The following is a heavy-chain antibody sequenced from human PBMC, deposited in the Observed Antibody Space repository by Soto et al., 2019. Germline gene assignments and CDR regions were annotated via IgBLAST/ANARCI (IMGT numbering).Heavy chain of an antibody. V-gene: IGHV1-18*01. D-gene: IGHD3-16*01. J-gene: IGHJ6*02. Sequence: QVQLVQSGAEVKNPGASVKVSCKASGYSFTRYGIGWARQAPGQGLEWMGWINAYNGNTNYAQNLQGRLTLTTDTXSTTAYMELRSLRSNDTAIYYCAMVDVYVTPSPQDVWGQGTTVTVSS. CDR2: INAYNGNT. CDR1: GYSFTRYG. CDR3: AMVDVYVTPSPQDV.